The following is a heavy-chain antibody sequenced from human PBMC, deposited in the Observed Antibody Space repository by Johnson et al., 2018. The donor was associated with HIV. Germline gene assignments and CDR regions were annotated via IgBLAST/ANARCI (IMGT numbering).Heavy chain of an antibody. CDR3: ARVGILRRRGAFDI. V-gene: IGHV3-9*01. CDR2: ISWNSGSI. CDR1: GFTFDDYA. J-gene: IGHJ3*02. Sequence: VQLVESGGGFVQPGRSLRLSCVASGFTFDDYAMHWVRQAPGKGLEWVSGISWNSGSIGYADSVKGRFTISRDNAKNSLYVQMNSLRVEDTALYYCARVGILRRRGAFDIWGQGTMVTVSS. D-gene: IGHD2-15*01.